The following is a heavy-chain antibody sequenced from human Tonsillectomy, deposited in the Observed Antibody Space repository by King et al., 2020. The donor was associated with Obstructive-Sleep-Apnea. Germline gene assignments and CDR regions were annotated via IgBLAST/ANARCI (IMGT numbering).Heavy chain of an antibody. J-gene: IGHJ5*02. CDR3: ARGPNPYT. D-gene: IGHD1-1*01. Sequence: QVQLQQWGAGLLKPSETLSLTCAVYGGSLSGYYWSWIRQPPGKGLEWIGEISYSGSANYTPSLTSRVTISVDTSKNQFSLKLTSVTAADTAVYYCARGPNPYTWGQGTLVTVSS. CDR2: ISYSGSA. CDR1: GGSLSGYY. V-gene: IGHV4-34*01.